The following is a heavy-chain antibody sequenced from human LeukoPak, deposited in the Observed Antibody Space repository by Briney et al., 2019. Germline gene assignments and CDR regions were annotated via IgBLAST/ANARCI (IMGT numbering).Heavy chain of an antibody. Sequence: PGRSLRLSCAASGFTFSTYAMHWVRQAPGKGLEWVAIISYDGSSTSYADSVKGRFTISRDNSKNTLCLQMSSLRTEDTAVYYCAKIEGSSSYYFDYWGQGTLVTVSS. V-gene: IGHV3-30*18. CDR2: ISYDGSST. CDR1: GFTFSTYA. D-gene: IGHD6-6*01. J-gene: IGHJ4*02. CDR3: AKIEGSSSYYFDY.